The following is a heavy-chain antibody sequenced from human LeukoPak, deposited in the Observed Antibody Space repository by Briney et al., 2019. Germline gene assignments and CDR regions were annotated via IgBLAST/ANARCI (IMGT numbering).Heavy chain of an antibody. CDR3: ARDPRNYYYYMDV. Sequence: ASVKVSCKASGYTFTGYYMHWVRQAPGQGLEWIGWINPNSGGTNYAQKFQGRVTMTRDTSISTAYMELSRLRSDDTAVYYCARDPRNYYYYMDVWGKGTTVTVSS. CDR1: GYTFTGYY. CDR2: INPNSGGT. D-gene: IGHD2/OR15-2a*01. V-gene: IGHV1-2*02. J-gene: IGHJ6*03.